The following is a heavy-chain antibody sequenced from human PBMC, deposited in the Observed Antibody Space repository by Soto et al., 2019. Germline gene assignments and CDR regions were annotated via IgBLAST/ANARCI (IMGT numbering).Heavy chain of an antibody. CDR2: IYYSGST. CDR3: ARVSVATGHNWFDP. CDR1: GGSISSGGYY. J-gene: IGHJ5*02. Sequence: QVQLQESGPGLVKPSQTLSLTRTVSGGSISSGGYYWSWIRQHPGKGLEWIGYIYYSGSTYYNPSLKSRVTISVDTSKNQFSLKLSSVTAADTAVYYCARVSVATGHNWFDPWGQGTLVTVSS. D-gene: IGHD5-12*01. V-gene: IGHV4-31*03.